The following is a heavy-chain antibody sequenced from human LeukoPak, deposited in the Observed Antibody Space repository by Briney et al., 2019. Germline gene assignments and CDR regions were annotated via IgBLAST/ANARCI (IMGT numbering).Heavy chain of an antibody. CDR1: GGSISSYY. D-gene: IGHD6-13*01. CDR3: ARGGPIAALGPFDY. J-gene: IGHJ4*02. CDR2: IYYSGST. V-gene: IGHV4-59*01. Sequence: SETLSLTCTVSGGSISSYYWSWIRQPPGKGLEWIGYIYYSGSTNYNPSLKSRVTISVDTSKDQFSLKLSSVTAADTAVYYCARGGPIAALGPFDYWGQGTLVTVSS.